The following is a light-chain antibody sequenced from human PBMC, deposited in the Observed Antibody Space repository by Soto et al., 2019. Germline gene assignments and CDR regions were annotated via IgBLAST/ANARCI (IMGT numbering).Light chain of an antibody. CDR2: EVS. V-gene: IGLV2-14*01. J-gene: IGLJ1*01. CDR1: SSDVGGYNY. CDR3: TSYTSSSTLDV. Sequence: QSALTQPASVSGSPGQSITISCTGTSSDVGGYNYVSWYQQHPGKAPKPMIYEVSNRPLGVSNRFSGSKSGNTASLTISGLQAEDEADYYCTSYTSSSTLDVFGTGTKV.